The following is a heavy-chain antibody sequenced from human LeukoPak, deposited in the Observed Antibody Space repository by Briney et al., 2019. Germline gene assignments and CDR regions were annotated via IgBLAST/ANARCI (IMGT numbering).Heavy chain of an antibody. CDR1: AGSISSYY. J-gene: IGHJ3*02. D-gene: IGHD3-16*01. Sequence: SETLSLTCTVSAGSISSYYWSWIRQPPGKGLEWIGYIYYSGSTNYNPSLKSRDTISVDTSKNQFSLKLSSVTAADTAVYYWVRDEGGSAFDIWGQGTMVTVSS. CDR2: IYYSGST. V-gene: IGHV4-59*01. CDR3: VRDEGGSAFDI.